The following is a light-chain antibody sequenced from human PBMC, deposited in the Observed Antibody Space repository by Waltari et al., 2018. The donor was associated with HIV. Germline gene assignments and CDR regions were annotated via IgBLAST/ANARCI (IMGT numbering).Light chain of an antibody. CDR1: SLRSYY. CDR3: NSRDSSAGDVV. Sequence: SSELTQDPAVSVALGQTVRITCQGDSLRSYYASWYQQKPGQAPVLVIYGKNNRPSGIPDRFSGSSSGNTASVTITGAQAEDEADYYCNSRDSSAGDVVFGGGTKLTVL. V-gene: IGLV3-19*01. CDR2: GKN. J-gene: IGLJ2*01.